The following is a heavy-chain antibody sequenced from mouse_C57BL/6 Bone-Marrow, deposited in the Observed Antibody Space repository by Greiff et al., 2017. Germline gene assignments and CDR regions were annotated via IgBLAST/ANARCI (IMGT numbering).Heavy chain of an antibody. D-gene: IGHD4-1*01. CDR1: GFTFSDSY. J-gene: IGHJ4*01. CDR3: ARLGEN. V-gene: IGHV5-12*01. Sequence: EVMLVESGGGLVQPGGSLKLSCAASGFTFSDSYMYWVRQTPEKRLEWVASICNGGGRTYYPDTVKGRFTISRDNAKNTLYLHMSRLKSDDTAMYYCARLGENWGQGTSVTVSS. CDR2: ICNGGGRT.